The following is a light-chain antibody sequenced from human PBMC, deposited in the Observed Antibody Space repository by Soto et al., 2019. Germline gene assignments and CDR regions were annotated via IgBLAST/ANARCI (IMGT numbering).Light chain of an antibody. CDR1: QDISNY. J-gene: IGKJ5*01. Sequence: DSQMTQSPSSLSASVGNRVTITCQASQDISNYLNWYQQKIGKAPKLLIYDASNLEAGVPSKFSGSGSGTDFTFTISSLQPEDFATYYCQQYAHLPITFGQGTRLEIK. CDR3: QQYAHLPIT. CDR2: DAS. V-gene: IGKV1-33*01.